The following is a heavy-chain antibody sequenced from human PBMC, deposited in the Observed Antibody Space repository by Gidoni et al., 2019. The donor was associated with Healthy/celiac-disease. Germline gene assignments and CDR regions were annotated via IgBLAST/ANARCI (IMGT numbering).Heavy chain of an antibody. CDR3: ARVTGEARSYYYYGMDV. Sequence: QVQLVESGGGLVKPGGSLRLPCAASGFTFSYYYMSWIRQAPGKGLEWVSYISSSGSTIYYADSVKGRFTISRDNAKNSLYLQMNSLRAEDTAVYYCARVTGEARSYYYYGMDVWGQGTTVTVSS. CDR1: GFTFSYYY. V-gene: IGHV3-11*01. J-gene: IGHJ6*02. CDR2: ISSSGSTI. D-gene: IGHD1-1*01.